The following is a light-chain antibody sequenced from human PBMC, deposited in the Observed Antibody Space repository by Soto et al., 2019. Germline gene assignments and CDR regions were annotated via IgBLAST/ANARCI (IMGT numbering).Light chain of an antibody. J-gene: IGKJ5*01. Sequence: IRMTHSPSSLSASTGDRVPITCRASQSISTWLAWYQQKPGRAPKLLVYDSSSLESGVPSRFSGSGSGTEFSLTISSLQPDDFAPYYCQQYDIFSSTSGQGTRMEIK. CDR1: QSISTW. CDR2: DSS. V-gene: IGKV1-5*01. CDR3: QQYDIFSST.